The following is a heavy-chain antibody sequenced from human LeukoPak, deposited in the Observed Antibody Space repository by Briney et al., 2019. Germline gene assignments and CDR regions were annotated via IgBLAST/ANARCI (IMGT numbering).Heavy chain of an antibody. CDR1: GYTLTGYY. J-gene: IGHJ3*02. Sequence: ASVKGSCKTSGYTLTGYYIHWVRQAPGQGPEWMGWISPNSGGTNYAQKFQDRVSMTRDTSINTAYMELSRLRSDDTAVYYCVRDGSFDIWGQGTMVTVSS. D-gene: IGHD3-10*01. V-gene: IGHV1-2*02. CDR2: ISPNSGGT. CDR3: VRDGSFDI.